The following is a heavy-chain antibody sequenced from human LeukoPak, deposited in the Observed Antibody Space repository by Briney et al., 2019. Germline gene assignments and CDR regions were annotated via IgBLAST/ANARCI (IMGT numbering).Heavy chain of an antibody. CDR3: AEYIRRSGTYNFDF. Sequence: SETLSLTCTVSGGSISSSSYYWGWIRQPPGKGLEWIGSIYYSGSTNYNPSLKSRVTMSVDASKNQFSLKLGSVTAADTAVYYCAEYIRRSGTYNFDFWGQGTLVTVSS. V-gene: IGHV4-39*07. CDR2: IYYSGST. CDR1: GGSISSSSYY. J-gene: IGHJ4*02. D-gene: IGHD5-24*01.